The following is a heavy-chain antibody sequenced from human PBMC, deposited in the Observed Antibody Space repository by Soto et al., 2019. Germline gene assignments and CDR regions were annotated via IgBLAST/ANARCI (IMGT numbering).Heavy chain of an antibody. CDR3: ARDSYSSGYGY. Sequence: QVQLVQSGAEVKKPGASVKVACKASGYTFTIYAMHWVRQAPGQRLEWMGWINAGNGNTKYSQKFQGRVTITRDTSASTAYMELSSLRSEDTAVYYCARDSYSSGYGYWCQGTLVTVSS. CDR2: INAGNGNT. V-gene: IGHV1-3*01. D-gene: IGHD5-12*01. J-gene: IGHJ4*02. CDR1: GYTFTIYA.